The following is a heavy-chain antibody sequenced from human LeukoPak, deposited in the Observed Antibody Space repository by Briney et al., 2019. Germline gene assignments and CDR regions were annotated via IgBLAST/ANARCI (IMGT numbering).Heavy chain of an antibody. CDR1: GFTFSNYA. CDR3: AKDPRAQYCSSTSCSHYDY. D-gene: IGHD2-2*01. Sequence: GGSLRLSCAASGFTFSNYAMSWVRQTPGKGLEWVSPISGSGGSTYYADSVKGRFTISRDNSKNTLYLQMNRLRAEDTAVYYCAKDPRAQYCSSTSCSHYDYWGQGTLVTVSS. J-gene: IGHJ4*02. CDR2: ISGSGGST. V-gene: IGHV3-23*01.